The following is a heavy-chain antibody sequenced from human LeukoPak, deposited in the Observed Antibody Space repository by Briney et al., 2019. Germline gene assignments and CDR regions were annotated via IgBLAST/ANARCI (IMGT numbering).Heavy chain of an antibody. J-gene: IGHJ4*02. CDR3: AGRLRDAAAFDY. CDR2: SNSDTT. D-gene: IGHD4-17*01. V-gene: IGHV3-53*01. Sequence: GGSLRLSCAASGFTFSSYSMKWVRRAPGKGLEWVSLSNSDTTYHAESVKGRFTISRDNSQNTFYLQMNSLRAEDTAVYYCAGRLRDAAAFDYWGQGTLVTVSS. CDR1: GFTFSSYS.